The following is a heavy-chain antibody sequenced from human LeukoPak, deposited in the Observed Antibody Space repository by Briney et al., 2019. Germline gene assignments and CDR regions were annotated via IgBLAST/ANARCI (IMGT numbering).Heavy chain of an antibody. CDR3: TRDMLGSRLYLVGSQND. Sequence: PGGSLRLSCAASGFTFTTYWMSWVRQAPGKGLEWVANMKPDGSEIFYVDSVKGRFTISRDNAMNTLYLQMNSLRAEDSALYYRTRDMLGSRLYLVGSQNDWGQGTLVTVSS. J-gene: IGHJ4*02. D-gene: IGHD1-26*01. CDR2: MKPDGSEI. CDR1: GFTFTTYW. V-gene: IGHV3-7*01.